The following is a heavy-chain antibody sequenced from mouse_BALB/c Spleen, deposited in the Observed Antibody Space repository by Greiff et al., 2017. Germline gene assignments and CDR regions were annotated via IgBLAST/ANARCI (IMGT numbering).Heavy chain of an antibody. J-gene: IGHJ2*01. D-gene: IGHD2-1*01. CDR2: IDPANGNT. CDR3: ARGGNYEGY. V-gene: IGHV14-3*02. Sequence: EVKLVESGAELVKPGASVKLSCTASGFNIKDTYMHWVKQRPEQGLEWIGRIDPANGNTKYDPKFQGKATITADTSSNTAYLQHSSLTSEDTAVYYCARGGNYEGYWGQGTTLTVSS. CDR1: GFNIKDTY.